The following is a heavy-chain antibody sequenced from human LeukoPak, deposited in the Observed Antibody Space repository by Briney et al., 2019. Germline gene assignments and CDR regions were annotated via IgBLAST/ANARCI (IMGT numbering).Heavy chain of an antibody. Sequence: PSETLSLTCTVSGGSITSYYWSWIRQPPGKGMEWIGYIRHGGSSSYNPSLKSRVAISADPSKSQLSLNLRSVTAADTAVYYCARESYSSYYGMDVWGQGTTVTVSS. CDR3: ARESYSSYYGMDV. V-gene: IGHV4-59*01. D-gene: IGHD6-13*01. CDR1: GGSITSYY. CDR2: IRHGGSS. J-gene: IGHJ6*02.